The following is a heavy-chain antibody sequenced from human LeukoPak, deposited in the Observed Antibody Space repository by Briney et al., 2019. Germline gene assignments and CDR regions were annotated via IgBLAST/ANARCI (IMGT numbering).Heavy chain of an antibody. CDR1: GFTFSSYS. CDR3: ARPTSGSRDGYNWRFDY. Sequence: GGSLRLSCAASGFTFSSYSMNWVRQAPGKGLEWVSSISSSSSYIYYADSVEGRFTISRDNAKNSLYLQMNSLRAEDTAVYYCARPTSGSRDGYNWRFDYWAQGTLDTVS. D-gene: IGHD5-24*01. CDR2: ISSSSSYI. V-gene: IGHV3-21*01. J-gene: IGHJ4*02.